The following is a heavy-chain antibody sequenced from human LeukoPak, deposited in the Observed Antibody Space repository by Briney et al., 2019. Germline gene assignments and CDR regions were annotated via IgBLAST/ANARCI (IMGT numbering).Heavy chain of an antibody. Sequence: SETLSLTCTVSGGSISSYYWSWIRQPPGKGLEWIGEINHSGSTNYNSSLKSRVTISVDTSKNQFSLKLSSVTAADTAVYYCARGYYGSGSHCCHMDVWGKGTTITVS. D-gene: IGHD3-10*01. V-gene: IGHV4-34*01. CDR1: GGSISSYY. J-gene: IGHJ6*03. CDR2: INHSGST. CDR3: ARGYYGSGSHCCHMDV.